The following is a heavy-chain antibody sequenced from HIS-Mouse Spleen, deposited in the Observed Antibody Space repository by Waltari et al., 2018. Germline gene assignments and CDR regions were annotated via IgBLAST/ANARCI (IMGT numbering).Heavy chain of an antibody. CDR2: ISYDGRNK. J-gene: IGHJ4*02. V-gene: IGHV3-30*04. CDR3: ARVTGGGY. CDR1: GFTFSSYA. Sequence: QVQLVESGGGVVQPGRSLRLSCAASGFTFSSYAMHWVRQAPGKGREWVAVISYDGRNKYYAESVKGRFTISRDNSKNTLYLQMNSLRAEDTAVYYCARVTGGGYWGQGTLVTVSS. D-gene: IGHD3-10*01.